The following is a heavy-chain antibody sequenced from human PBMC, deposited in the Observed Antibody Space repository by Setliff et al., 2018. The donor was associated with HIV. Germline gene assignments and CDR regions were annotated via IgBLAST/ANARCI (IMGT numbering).Heavy chain of an antibody. V-gene: IGHV4-39*07. CDR2: ICYTGRT. Sequence: SETLSLTCSVSGGSITSTTYCWGWVRQPPGKGLEWIGSICYTGRTYSSPSLKSRVTISVDTSRNYFSLELTSMTAADTAVYYCARTMWEKYFDFWGQGALVTVSS. CDR1: GGSITSTTYC. D-gene: IGHD1-26*01. J-gene: IGHJ4*02. CDR3: ARTMWEKYFDF.